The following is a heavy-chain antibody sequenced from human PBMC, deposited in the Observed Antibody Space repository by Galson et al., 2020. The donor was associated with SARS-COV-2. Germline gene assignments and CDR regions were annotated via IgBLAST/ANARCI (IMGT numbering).Heavy chain of an antibody. CDR2: IHFSGNT. D-gene: IGHD1-7*01. Sequence: ASETLSLTCTVSNYSISSHVYWGWVRQSPGRGLEWIGNIHFSGNTHYNPSLKRRVTISVDTSKNQFSLKLISVTAADTAVYYCARYQLLFPFDYWGRGALVTVSS. V-gene: IGHV4-38-2*02. CDR3: ARYQLLFPFDY. J-gene: IGHJ4*02. CDR1: NYSISSHVY.